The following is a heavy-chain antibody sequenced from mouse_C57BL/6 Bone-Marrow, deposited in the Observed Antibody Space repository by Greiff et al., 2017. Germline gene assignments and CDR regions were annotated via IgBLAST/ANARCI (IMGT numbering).Heavy chain of an antibody. J-gene: IGHJ3*01. CDR2: IDPENGDT. CDR1: GFNIKDDY. CDR3: RSSAWFAY. D-gene: IGHD1-3*01. V-gene: IGHV14-4*01. Sequence: EVQLQQSGAELVRPGASVKLSCTASGFNIKDDYMHWVKQRPEQGLERIGWIDPENGDTEYASKFQGKATITADTSSNTAYLQLSSLTSEDTAVYYCRSSAWFAYWGQGTLVTVSA.